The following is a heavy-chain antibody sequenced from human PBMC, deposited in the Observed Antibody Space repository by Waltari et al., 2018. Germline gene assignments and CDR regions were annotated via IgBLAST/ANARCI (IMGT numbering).Heavy chain of an antibody. CDR2: ISYNGNT. D-gene: IGHD2-21*02. CDR3: AREIYGGNSRPYDH. V-gene: IGHV4-59*02. CDR1: GGSVNSYY. J-gene: IGHJ4*02. Sequence: QVQLQESGPGLVKPSETLSLTCTVSGGSVNSYYWSWIRQPPGKGLEWIGHISYNGNTDYNPSLKSRVTILVDTSKNQVSLKLTSVTAADTALYFCAREIYGGNSRPYDHWGQGTLVTVAS.